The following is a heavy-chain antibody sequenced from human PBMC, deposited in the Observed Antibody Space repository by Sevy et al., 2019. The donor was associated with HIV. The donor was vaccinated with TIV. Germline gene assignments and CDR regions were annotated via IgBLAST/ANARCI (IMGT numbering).Heavy chain of an antibody. CDR3: ARVRGSYYGDAFDI. CDR1: GGSVSSGSYY. J-gene: IGHJ3*02. CDR2: IYYGGST. Sequence: SETLSLTCTVSGGSVSSGSYYWSWIRQPPGKGLEWIGYIYYGGSTNYNPSLKSRVTISVDTSKNQFSRKLSSVTAADTAVYYCARVRGSYYGDAFDIWGQGTMVTVSS. V-gene: IGHV4-61*01. D-gene: IGHD1-26*01.